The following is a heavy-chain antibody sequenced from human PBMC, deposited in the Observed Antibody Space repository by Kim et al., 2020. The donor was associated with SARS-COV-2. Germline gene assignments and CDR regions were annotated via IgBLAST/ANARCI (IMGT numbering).Heavy chain of an antibody. V-gene: IGHV4-31*03. J-gene: IGHJ4*02. CDR3: ARSVPVSGYYDSSGLSSYFDY. Sequence: SETLSLTCTVSGGSISSGGYYWSWIRQHPGKGLEWIGYIYYSGSTYYNPSLKSRVTISVDTSKNQFSLKLSSVTAADTAVYYCARSVPVSGYYDSSGLSSYFDYWGQGTLVTVSS. D-gene: IGHD3-22*01. CDR2: IYYSGST. CDR1: GGSISSGGYY.